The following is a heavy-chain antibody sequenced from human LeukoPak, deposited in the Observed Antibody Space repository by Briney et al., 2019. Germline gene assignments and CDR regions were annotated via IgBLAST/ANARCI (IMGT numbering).Heavy chain of an antibody. CDR3: GRDPNGDYVGAFDFQR. J-gene: IGHJ1*01. Sequence: GGSLRLSCAASGFTFTNYAMTWVRQAPGKGLEWVSSIKASGDGTYYADSVKGRFTISRDNYRNSLYLQMNSLRTEDTAVSYCGRDPNGDYVGAFDFQRWGQGTLVTVSS. CDR2: IKASGDGT. CDR1: GFTFTNYA. V-gene: IGHV3-23*01. D-gene: IGHD4-17*01.